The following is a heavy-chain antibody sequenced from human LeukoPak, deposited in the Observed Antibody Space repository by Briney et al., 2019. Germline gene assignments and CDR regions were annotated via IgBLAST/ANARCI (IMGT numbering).Heavy chain of an antibody. CDR1: GYTFTNYG. J-gene: IGHJ6*03. CDR3: ARDTGRDDYYYMDV. V-gene: IGHV1-18*01. D-gene: IGHD2-15*01. CDR2: ISSYTGYT. Sequence: ASVKVSCKASGYTFTNYGISWVRQAPGQGLEWMGWISSYTGYTNYAQKLQGRVTMTTDTSTSTAYMELRSLRSDDTAVYYCARDTGRDDYYYMDVWGKGTTVTVSS.